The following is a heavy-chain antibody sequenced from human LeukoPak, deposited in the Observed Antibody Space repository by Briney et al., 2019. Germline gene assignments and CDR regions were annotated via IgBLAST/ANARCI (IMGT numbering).Heavy chain of an antibody. CDR1: GFTFSSYE. D-gene: IGHD3-22*01. J-gene: IGHJ4*02. Sequence: GRSLRLSCAASGFTFSSYEMNWVRQAPGKGLEWVSYISSSGSTIYYADSVKGQFTISRDNAKNSLYLQMNSLRAEDTAVYYCARDKGLAYYYDSSGYYYVFDYWGQGTLVTVSS. CDR2: ISSSGSTI. V-gene: IGHV3-48*03. CDR3: ARDKGLAYYYDSSGYYYVFDY.